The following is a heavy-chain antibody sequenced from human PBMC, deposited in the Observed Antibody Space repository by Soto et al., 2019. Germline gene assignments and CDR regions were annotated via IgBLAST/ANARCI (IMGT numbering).Heavy chain of an antibody. V-gene: IGHV1-69*06. J-gene: IGHJ4*02. CDR2: IIPISGAA. Sequence: SVKVSCKASGGTFSNYVVNWVRQAPGQGLEWMGRIIPISGAANYAQKFQGRVTITADKSTSTYYMELSSLRSEDTAVYYCARDMTRTVVPYFDFWGQGTLVTVSS. CDR3: ARDMTRTVVPYFDF. D-gene: IGHD1-7*01. CDR1: GGTFSNYV.